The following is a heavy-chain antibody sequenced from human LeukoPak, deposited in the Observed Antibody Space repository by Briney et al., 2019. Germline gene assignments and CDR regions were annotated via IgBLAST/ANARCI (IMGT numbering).Heavy chain of an antibody. Sequence: GGSLRLSCAASGFTFSCYWMHWVRQAPGKGLVWVSRINTDASSTTYADSVKGRFTISRDNAKNTLYLQMNSLRAEDSAVYYCARDFYDSSGYSSPIDYWGQGTLVTVST. CDR3: ARDFYDSSGYSSPIDY. D-gene: IGHD3-22*01. V-gene: IGHV3-74*01. CDR1: GFTFSCYW. J-gene: IGHJ4*02. CDR2: INTDASST.